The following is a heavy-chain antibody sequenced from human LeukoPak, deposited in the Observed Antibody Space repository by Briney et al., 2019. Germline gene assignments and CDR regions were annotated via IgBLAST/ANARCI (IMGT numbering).Heavy chain of an antibody. J-gene: IGHJ4*02. CDR2: IYHSGST. CDR3: ARRGRITMVRGVHFDY. V-gene: IGHV4-38-2*02. D-gene: IGHD3-10*01. Sequence: PSETLSLTCTVSGYSISSGYYWGWIRQPPGKGLEWIGSIYHSGSTYYNPSLKSRVTISVDTSKNQFSLKLSSVTAADTAVYYCARRGRITMVRGVHFDYWGQGTLVTVSS. CDR1: GYSISSGYY.